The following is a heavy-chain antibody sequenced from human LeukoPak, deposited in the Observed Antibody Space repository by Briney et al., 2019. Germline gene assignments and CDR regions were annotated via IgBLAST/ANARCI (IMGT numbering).Heavy chain of an antibody. CDR3: ARSEEGRFYDSAGYCEPFDL. Sequence: SETLSLTCTVSGDSLDSGGYYWNWIRQHPWKGLEWIGYIYYSGTTYYNPSLKSRITMSVDMSKSQFSLRVSSVTAADTAVYYCARSEEGRFYDSAGYCEPFDLWGQGIMVIVSS. D-gene: IGHD2-15*01. V-gene: IGHV4-31*03. J-gene: IGHJ3*01. CDR2: IYYSGTT. CDR1: GDSLDSGGYY.